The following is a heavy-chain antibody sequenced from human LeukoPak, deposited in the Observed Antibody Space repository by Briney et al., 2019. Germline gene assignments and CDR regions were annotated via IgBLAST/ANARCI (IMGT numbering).Heavy chain of an antibody. V-gene: IGHV1-2*02. CDR1: VYTFTGYY. Sequence: ASVKVSCKASVYTFTGYYMHCVTQAPGQGLEWMGWINPNSGGTNYAQKFQGRVTMTRDTSISTAYRELSRLRSDDTAVYYCARGDESSWSGFEIDYWGQGTLVTVSS. CDR3: ARGDESSWSGFEIDY. CDR2: INPNSGGT. D-gene: IGHD6-13*01. J-gene: IGHJ4*02.